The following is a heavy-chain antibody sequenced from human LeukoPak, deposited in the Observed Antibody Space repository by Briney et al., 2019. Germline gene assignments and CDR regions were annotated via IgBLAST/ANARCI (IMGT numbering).Heavy chain of an antibody. Sequence: GGSLRLSCAASGFTFSSYAMSWVRQAPGKGLEWVSYISSSGSTIYYADSVKGRFTISRDNAKNSLYLQMNSLRTEDTAVYYCARRRYNWNAIDYWGQGTLVTVSS. CDR2: ISSSGSTI. J-gene: IGHJ4*02. D-gene: IGHD1-20*01. CDR1: GFTFSSYA. CDR3: ARRRYNWNAIDY. V-gene: IGHV3-48*04.